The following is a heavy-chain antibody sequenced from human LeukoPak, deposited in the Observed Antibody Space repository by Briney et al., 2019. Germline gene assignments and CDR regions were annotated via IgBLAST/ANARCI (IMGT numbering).Heavy chain of an antibody. D-gene: IGHD1-1*01. CDR2: MNPNSGNT. V-gene: IGHV1-8*01. CDR3: ARGIQQGTDF. J-gene: IGHJ4*02. CDR1: GYTFTSYE. Sequence: APVKVSCKASGYTFTSYEINWVRQTTGQGLEWMGWMNPNSGNTGYAQKFQGRVTMTRSTSINTAYMELSSLTSEDTAVYYCARGIQQGTDFWGQGTLVTVSS.